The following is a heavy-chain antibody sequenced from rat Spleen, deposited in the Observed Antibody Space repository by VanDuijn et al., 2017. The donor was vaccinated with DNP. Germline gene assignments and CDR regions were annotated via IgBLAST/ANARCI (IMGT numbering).Heavy chain of an antibody. CDR1: GFAFSDYA. D-gene: IGHD1-12*01. V-gene: IGHV5-7*01. Sequence: EVQLVESGGGPVQPGRSLKLSCAASGFAFSDYAMAWVRQAPKKGLEWVATIIYDGSSTYYRDSVKGRFSLSRDNAKSTLYLQMNSLRSEDTATYYCARHRTIMPYYYAMDAWGQGASVTVSS. J-gene: IGHJ4*01. CDR3: ARHRTIMPYYYAMDA. CDR2: IIYDGSST.